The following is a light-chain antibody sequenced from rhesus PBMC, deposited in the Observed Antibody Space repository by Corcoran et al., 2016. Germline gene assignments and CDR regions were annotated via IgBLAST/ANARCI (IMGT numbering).Light chain of an antibody. CDR1: QSLLHSCGKTY. V-gene: IGKV2-104*02. CDR3: MQGIQLPLT. CDR2: EVS. J-gene: IGKJ3*01. Sequence: DIVMTQTPLSLLVTPGEPASISRRSSQSLLHSCGKTYLYWYLQKPGQSPHLLIQEVSNRASGVPDRVSGVGSGTGLTQKSSRVEAEDFGVYYCMQGIQLPLTFGPGTKLDIK.